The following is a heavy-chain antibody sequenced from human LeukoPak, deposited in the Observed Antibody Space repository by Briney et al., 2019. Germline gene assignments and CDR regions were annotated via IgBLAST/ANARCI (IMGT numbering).Heavy chain of an antibody. V-gene: IGHV4-4*02. CDR2: IYHSGST. CDR3: ARARVYDSSGYAD. CDR1: GGSISSSNW. D-gene: IGHD3-22*01. Sequence: SGTLSLTCAVSGGSISSSNWWCWVRQPPGQGLEWIGEIYHSGSTNYKPSLKGRVTISVDKSKNQFSLKLSSVTAADTAVYYCARARVYDSSGYADWGQGTMVTVSS. J-gene: IGHJ3*01.